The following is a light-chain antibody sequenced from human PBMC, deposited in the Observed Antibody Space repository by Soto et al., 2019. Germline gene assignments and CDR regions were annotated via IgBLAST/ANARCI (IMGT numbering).Light chain of an antibody. V-gene: IGKV1-5*03. CDR1: QSFSSW. Sequence: IQMTQSPSTLSASVGDRVTITCRASQSFSSWLAWYQQRPGIAPNLLIYKTSISALGVPSRFSGSGSGTKFTLTISSLQSDDFATYSCLQYSSYPLTFRRGTKVDVK. CDR2: KTS. CDR3: LQYSSYPLT. J-gene: IGKJ1*01.